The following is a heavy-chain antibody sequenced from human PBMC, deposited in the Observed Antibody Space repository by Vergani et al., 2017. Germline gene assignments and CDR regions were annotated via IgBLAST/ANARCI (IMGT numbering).Heavy chain of an antibody. D-gene: IGHD6-6*01. CDR1: GFTFSSYA. V-gene: IGHV3-23*01. CDR2: ISGSGGST. J-gene: IGHJ4*02. CDR3: AKELSRPPYSSSGVYYFDY. Sequence: EVQLLESGGGLVQPGGSLRLSCAASGFTFSSYAMSWVRQAPGKGLEWVSAISGSGGSTYYADSVKGRFTIARDNSKNTLYLQMNSLRAEDTAVYYCAKELSRPPYSSSGVYYFDYWGQGTLVTVSS.